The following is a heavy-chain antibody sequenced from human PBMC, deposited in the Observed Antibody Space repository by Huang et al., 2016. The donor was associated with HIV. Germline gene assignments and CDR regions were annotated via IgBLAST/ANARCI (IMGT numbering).Heavy chain of an antibody. CDR1: GFTFSGYG. J-gene: IGHJ3*02. CDR2: IRCDGSNK. D-gene: IGHD3-10*01. Sequence: QVQLVESGGGVVQPGGSLRLSCASSGFTFSGYGRHWVRLAPGKGLGWVAFIRCDGSNKYYADSVRGRFTISRDNSKNTLYLQMNSLRAEDTAVYYCAKGSMANAFDIWGQGTMVTVSS. V-gene: IGHV3-30*02. CDR3: AKGSMANAFDI.